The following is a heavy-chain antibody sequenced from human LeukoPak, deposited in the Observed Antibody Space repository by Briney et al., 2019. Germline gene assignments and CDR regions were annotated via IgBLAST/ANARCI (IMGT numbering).Heavy chain of an antibody. D-gene: IGHD2-2*01. J-gene: IGHJ4*02. CDR3: ARAPAGSSTSCFD. CDR1: GLTFSSCS. V-gene: IGHV3-21*01. CDR2: ISSSSRSYI. Sequence: PGGSLRLSCAASGLTFSSCSMNWVRQAPGKGLEWVSSISSSSRSYIYYADSVKGRFTISRDNAKNSLYLQMNSLRAEDTAVYYCARAPAGSSTSCFDWGQGTLVTVSS.